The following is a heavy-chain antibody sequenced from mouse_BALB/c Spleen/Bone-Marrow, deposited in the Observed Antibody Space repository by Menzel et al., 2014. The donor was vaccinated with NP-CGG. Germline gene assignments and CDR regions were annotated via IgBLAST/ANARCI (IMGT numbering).Heavy chain of an antibody. V-gene: IGHV1-9*01. CDR1: GYTFSSYW. CDR3: ASRVGRDYAVDY. D-gene: IGHD4-1*01. CDR2: ILPGSGST. Sequence: QVQLQQSGAELMKPGASVKISCKATGYTFSSYWIEWVKRRPGHGLEWIGEILPGSGSTNYNEKFKGKATFTADTSSNTAYMQLSSLTSEDSAVYYCASRVGRDYAVDYWGQGTSVTVSS. J-gene: IGHJ4*01.